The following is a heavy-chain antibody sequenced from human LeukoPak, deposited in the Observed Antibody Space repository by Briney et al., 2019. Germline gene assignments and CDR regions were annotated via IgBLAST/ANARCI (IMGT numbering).Heavy chain of an antibody. CDR3: ASSGEYDSSGYYGVYFDY. CDR2: ISAYNGNT. Sequence: ASVKVSCKASGYTFTSYGISWVRQAPGQGLEWMGWISAYNGNTNYAQKLQGRVTMTTDTSTSTAYMELRSLRSDDTAVYYCASSGEYDSSGYYGVYFDYWGQGTLVTVSS. D-gene: IGHD3-22*01. CDR1: GYTFTSYG. V-gene: IGHV1-18*01. J-gene: IGHJ4*02.